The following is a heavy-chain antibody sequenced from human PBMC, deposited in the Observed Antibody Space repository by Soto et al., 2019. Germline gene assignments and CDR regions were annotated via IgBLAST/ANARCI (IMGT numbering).Heavy chain of an antibody. Sequence: PSETLSLTCTVSGGSISSGDYYWSWIRQPPGKGLEWIGYIYYSGSTYYNPSLKSRVTISVDTSKNQFSLKLRSVTAADTAVYYCARVTVTTGGYGMDVWGQGTTVTVSS. V-gene: IGHV4-30-4*01. D-gene: IGHD4-4*01. J-gene: IGHJ6*02. CDR2: IYYSGST. CDR3: ARVTVTTGGYGMDV. CDR1: GGSISSGDYY.